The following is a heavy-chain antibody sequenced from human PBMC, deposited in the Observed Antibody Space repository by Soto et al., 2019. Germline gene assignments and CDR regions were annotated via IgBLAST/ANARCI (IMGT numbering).Heavy chain of an antibody. CDR3: ANSRTMIVDPFDY. J-gene: IGHJ4*02. CDR1: GLTFRSYA. D-gene: IGHD3-22*01. Sequence: GGSLRLSCAASGLTFRSYAMSWVLQAPGKGLEWVSGISGSGGSTYYADSVKGRFTISRDNSKNTLYLQMNSLRAEDTAIYYCANSRTMIVDPFDYWGQGTLVTVSS. CDR2: ISGSGGST. V-gene: IGHV3-23*01.